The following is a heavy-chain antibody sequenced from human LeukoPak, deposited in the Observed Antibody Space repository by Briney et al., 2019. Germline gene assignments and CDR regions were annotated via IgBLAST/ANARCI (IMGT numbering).Heavy chain of an antibody. CDR1: GYTFTSYY. V-gene: IGHV1-46*01. Sequence: ASVKVSCKASGYTFTSYYMHWVRQAPGQGLEWMGIINPSGGSTGYAQKLQGRVTMTRDTSTSTVYMELSSLRSEDTAVYYCARKYYDILTGYLGDAFDIWGQGTMVTVSS. J-gene: IGHJ3*02. CDR3: ARKYYDILTGYLGDAFDI. CDR2: INPSGGST. D-gene: IGHD3-9*01.